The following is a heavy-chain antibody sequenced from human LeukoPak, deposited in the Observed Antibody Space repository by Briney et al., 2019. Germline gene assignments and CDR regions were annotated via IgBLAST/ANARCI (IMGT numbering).Heavy chain of an antibody. V-gene: IGHV4-39*01. Sequence: PSETLSLTCTVSGSSISSGGYYLGWIRQPPGKGLEWIGSIYYSGSTYYNPSLKSRVIISVDTSKNQFSLKLSSVTAADTAVYYCASPGGGPTDYWGQGTLVTVSS. J-gene: IGHJ4*02. CDR3: ASPGGGPTDY. D-gene: IGHD3-16*01. CDR1: GSSISSGGYY. CDR2: IYYSGST.